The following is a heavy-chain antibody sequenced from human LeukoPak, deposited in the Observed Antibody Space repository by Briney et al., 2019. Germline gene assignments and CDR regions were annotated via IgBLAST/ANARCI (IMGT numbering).Heavy chain of an antibody. D-gene: IGHD3-22*01. CDR1: GFTFSSYA. Sequence: GGSLRLSCAASGFTFSSYAMSWVRQAPGKGLEWVSSISSSSSYIYYADSVKGRFTISRDNAKNSLYLQMNSLRAEDTAVYYCARSYYDSKDAFDIWGQGTMVTVSS. V-gene: IGHV3-21*01. J-gene: IGHJ3*02. CDR2: ISSSSSYI. CDR3: ARSYYDSKDAFDI.